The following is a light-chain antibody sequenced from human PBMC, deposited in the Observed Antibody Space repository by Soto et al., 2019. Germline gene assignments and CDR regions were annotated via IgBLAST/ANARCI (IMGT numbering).Light chain of an antibody. V-gene: IGLV2-23*02. Sequence: QSALTQPASVSGFPGQSITISCTGTISDVGSYNLVSWYQQHPGKAPKVMIYEVSKRPSGVPNRFSGSKSGNTASLTISGLQAEDEADYYCCSYAGSSTYVLGTGTKVTVL. CDR3: CSYAGSSTYV. CDR2: EVS. J-gene: IGLJ1*01. CDR1: ISDVGSYNL.